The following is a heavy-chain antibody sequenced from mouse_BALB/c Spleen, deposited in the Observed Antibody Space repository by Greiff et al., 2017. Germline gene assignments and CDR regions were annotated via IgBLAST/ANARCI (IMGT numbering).Heavy chain of an antibody. CDR2: IYPGGGYT. Sequence: VQLQQSGAELVRPGTSVTISCKASGYTFTNYWLGWVMQRPGPGLEWIGDIYPGGGYTNYNEKFKGKATLTADTSSSTAYMQLSSLTSEDSAVYFCARAGVITTVVPSYAVDDWGQGTSVTVSS. V-gene: IGHV1-63*02. D-gene: IGHD1-1*01. CDR1: GYTFTNYW. J-gene: IGHJ4*01. CDR3: ARAGVITTVVPSYAVDD.